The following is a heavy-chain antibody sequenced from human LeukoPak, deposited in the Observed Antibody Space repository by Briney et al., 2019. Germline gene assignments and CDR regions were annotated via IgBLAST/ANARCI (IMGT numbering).Heavy chain of an antibody. CDR3: VRGMALPCYISGPAFDI. J-gene: IGHJ3*02. V-gene: IGHV1-8*01. D-gene: IGHD3-22*01. CDR1: GYTFTSYD. Sequence: GASVKVSCKASGYTFTSYDINWVRQASGQGLEWMGWMNPNRGNTVYAQKFQGRVTITRNTSISTAYMEMSSVRAENTAVYFCVRGMALPCYISGPAFDIWGQGTTVTVSS. CDR2: MNPNRGNT.